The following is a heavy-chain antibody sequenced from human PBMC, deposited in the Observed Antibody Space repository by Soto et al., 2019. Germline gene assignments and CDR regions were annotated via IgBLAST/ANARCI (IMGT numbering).Heavy chain of an antibody. D-gene: IGHD2-21*02. V-gene: IGHV3-30*18. J-gene: IGHJ4*02. CDR3: AKAKLAYCGGDCYWNDY. CDR1: GFTFSSYG. CDR2: ISYDGSNK. Sequence: GGSLRLSCAASGFTFSSYGMHWVRQAPGKGLEWVAVISYDGSNKYYADSVKGRFTISRDNSKNTLYLQMNSLRAEDTAVYYCAKAKLAYCGGDCYWNDYWGQGTLVTVSS.